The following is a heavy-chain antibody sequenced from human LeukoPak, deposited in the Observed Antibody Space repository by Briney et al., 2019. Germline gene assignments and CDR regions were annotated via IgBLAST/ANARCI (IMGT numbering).Heavy chain of an antibody. Sequence: SVKVSCKASGGTFSSYAISWVRQAPGQGLEWMGRIIPILGIANYAQKFQGRVTITADKSTSTAYMELSSLRSEDTAVYYCARVPSYGSGNYWGQGTLVTVSS. J-gene: IGHJ4*02. V-gene: IGHV1-69*04. CDR2: IIPILGIA. CDR3: ARVPSYGSGNY. CDR1: GGTFSSYA. D-gene: IGHD3-10*01.